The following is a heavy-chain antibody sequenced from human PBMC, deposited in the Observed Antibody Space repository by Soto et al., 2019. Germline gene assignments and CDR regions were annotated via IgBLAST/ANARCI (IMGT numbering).Heavy chain of an antibody. CDR1: GGSISSGGYS. J-gene: IGHJ5*02. V-gene: IGHV4-30-2*01. CDR2: IYHSGST. Sequence: SETLSLTCAVSGGSISSGGYSWSWIRQPPGKGLEWIGYIYHSGSTYYNPSLKSRVTISVDRSKNQFSLKLSSVTAADTAVYYCARAQAYYYGSGTGKRNWFDPWGQGTLVTVSS. CDR3: ARAQAYYYGSGTGKRNWFDP. D-gene: IGHD3-10*01.